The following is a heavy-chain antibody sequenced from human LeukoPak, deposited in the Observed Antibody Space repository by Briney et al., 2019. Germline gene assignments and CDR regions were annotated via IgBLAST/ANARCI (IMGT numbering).Heavy chain of an antibody. CDR1: GFTFANYD. J-gene: IGHJ6*02. V-gene: IGHV3-13*01. CDR3: ARDLGGSSNGPSRMDV. Sequence: GVSLRLSCAASGFTFANYDMHWVRQVTGEGLEWVSNILSSGDTQYSGSAKGRFTISRENDKNSLYLQMNTLRVEDTAVYYCARDLGGSSNGPSRMDVWGQGTTVIVSS. D-gene: IGHD2-8*01. CDR2: ILSSGDT.